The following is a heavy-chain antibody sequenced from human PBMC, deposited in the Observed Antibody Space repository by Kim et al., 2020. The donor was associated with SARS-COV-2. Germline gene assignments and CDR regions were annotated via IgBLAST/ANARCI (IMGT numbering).Heavy chain of an antibody. V-gene: IGHV4-39*01. Sequence: SETLSLTCTVSGGSISSSSYYWGWIRQPPGKGLEWIGSIYYSGSTYYNPSLKSRVTISVDTSKNQFALKLSSVTAADTAVYYCARIGEVAIAAAGCLVDYWGQGTLVTVSS. CDR2: IYYSGST. CDR1: GGSISSSSYY. D-gene: IGHD6-13*01. CDR3: ARIGEVAIAAAGCLVDY. J-gene: IGHJ4*02.